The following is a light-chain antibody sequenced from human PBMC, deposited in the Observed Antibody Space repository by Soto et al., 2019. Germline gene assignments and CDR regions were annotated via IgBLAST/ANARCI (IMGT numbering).Light chain of an antibody. CDR1: QGISTW. Sequence: TQSPGTLSLSPGERATITCRASQGISTWLAWYQQKPGKAPKLLIYTASTLESGVPSRFSGSGSGTEFTLTITNLQPEDFATFYCQQVHSFPLTFGGGTKVDIK. CDR3: QQVHSFPLT. CDR2: TAS. V-gene: IGKV1-12*01. J-gene: IGKJ4*01.